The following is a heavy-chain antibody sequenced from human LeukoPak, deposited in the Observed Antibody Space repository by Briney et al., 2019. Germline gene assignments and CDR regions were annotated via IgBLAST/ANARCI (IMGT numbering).Heavy chain of an antibody. CDR1: GLIFSSHT. J-gene: IGHJ4*02. Sequence: KAGGSLRLSCAASGLIFSSHTMNWVRQAPGKGPEWVSSISSSSTYIDYADSVKGRFTISRHNAKNSLYLQMSSLRAEDTAVYYCARDTGPFDYWGQGTPVTVSS. CDR3: ARDTGPFDY. V-gene: IGHV3-21*01. CDR2: ISSSSTYI.